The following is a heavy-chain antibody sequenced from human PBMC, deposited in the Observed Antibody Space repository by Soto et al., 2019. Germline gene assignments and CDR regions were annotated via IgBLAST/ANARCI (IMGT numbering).Heavy chain of an antibody. V-gene: IGHV3-30*18. CDR3: AKGDTAMVTVYYYYGMDV. CDR2: ISYDGSNK. D-gene: IGHD5-18*01. J-gene: IGHJ6*02. CDR1: GFTFSSYG. Sequence: LRLSCAASGFTFSSYGMHWVRQAPGKGLEWVAVISYDGSNKYYADSVKGRFTISRDNSKNTLYLQMNSLRAEDTAVYYCAKGDTAMVTVYYYYGMDVWGQGTTVTVSS.